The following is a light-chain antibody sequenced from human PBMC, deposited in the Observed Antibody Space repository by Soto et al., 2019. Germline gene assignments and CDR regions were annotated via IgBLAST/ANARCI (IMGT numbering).Light chain of an antibody. V-gene: IGKV3-11*01. CDR3: QQRSSWPLYT. J-gene: IGKJ2*01. CDR1: QSVSYY. CDR2: DIS. Sequence: EIVLTQSPATLSLSPGERAALSCMASQSVSYYLAWYQQKPGQAPRLLIYDISNRATGIPARFSGSASGTDFTLTISSLEPEDFAVYYCQQRSSWPLYTFGQGTKLEIK.